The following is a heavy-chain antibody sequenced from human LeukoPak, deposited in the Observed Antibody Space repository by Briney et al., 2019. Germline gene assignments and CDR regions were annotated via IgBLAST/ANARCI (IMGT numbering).Heavy chain of an antibody. V-gene: IGHV3-53*01. CDR3: ARDFFPWSDSNNGDY. Sequence: PGGSLRLSCAASGFTVSSNYMSWVRQAPGKGLEWVSVIYSGGSTYYADSVKGRFTISRDNSKNTLYLQMNSLRAEDTAVYYCARDFFPWSDSNNGDYWGQGTLVTVSS. CDR2: IYSGGST. CDR1: GFTVSSNY. J-gene: IGHJ4*02. D-gene: IGHD4-11*01.